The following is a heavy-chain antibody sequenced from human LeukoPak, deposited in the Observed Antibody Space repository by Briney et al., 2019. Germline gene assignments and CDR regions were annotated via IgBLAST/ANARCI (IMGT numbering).Heavy chain of an antibody. CDR1: GFTFSTVN. D-gene: IGHD3-10*01. J-gene: IGHJ4*02. V-gene: IGHV3-30*18. CDR3: ANSYYYHSGSFDY. CDR2: FSSDGRST. Sequence: GGSLRLSCAASGFTFSTVNMHWVRQAPGKGLEWVAVFSSDGRSTFYAENVQGRFTLSRDNSKNTLSLQMNSLRAEDTAVYYCANSYYYHSGSFDYWGQGTLVTVSS.